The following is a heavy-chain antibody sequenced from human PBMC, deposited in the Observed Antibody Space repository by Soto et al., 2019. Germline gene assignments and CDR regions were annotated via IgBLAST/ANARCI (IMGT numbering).Heavy chain of an antibody. CDR3: ARDAAIGMNDY. CDR2: INAYNGNT. D-gene: IGHD1-20*01. V-gene: IGHV1-18*01. CDR1: GYTFTSYG. Sequence: QVQLVQSGAEVKKPGASVKVSCKASGYTFTSYGISWVRQAPGQGLEWMGWINAYNGNTKYAQKLQGRVTMTTDTSTSTADMELRSRRSDDTAVYYCARDAAIGMNDYWGQGTLVTVSS. J-gene: IGHJ4*02.